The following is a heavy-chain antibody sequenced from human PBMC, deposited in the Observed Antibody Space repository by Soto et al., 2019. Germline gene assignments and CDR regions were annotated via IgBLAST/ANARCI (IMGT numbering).Heavy chain of an antibody. CDR2: IYYSGST. J-gene: IGHJ4*02. CDR3: AKEATAAAGLGTVDY. CDR1: GGSISSSSYY. Sequence: SETLSLTCTVSGGSISSSSYYWGWIRQPPGKGLEWIGSIYYSGSTYYNPSLKSRVTISVDTSKNTLYLQMNSLRAEDTAVYYCAKEATAAAGLGTVDYWGQGTLVTVSS. D-gene: IGHD6-13*01. V-gene: IGHV4-39*02.